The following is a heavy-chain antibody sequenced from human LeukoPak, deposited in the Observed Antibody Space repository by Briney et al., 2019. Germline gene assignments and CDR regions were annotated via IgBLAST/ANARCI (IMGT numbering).Heavy chain of an antibody. J-gene: IGHJ5*02. CDR3: TRGILGYCSGGSCYEWFDP. D-gene: IGHD2-15*01. V-gene: IGHV3-49*03. CDR1: GFTFGDYA. Sequence: GGSLGLSCTASGFTFGDYAMSWLRQAPGKGLEGVGFIRSKAYGGPTEYAASVKGRFTISRDDSKSIAYLQMNSLKTEDTAVYYCTRGILGYCSGGSCYEWFDPWGQGTLVTVSS. CDR2: IRSKAYGGPT.